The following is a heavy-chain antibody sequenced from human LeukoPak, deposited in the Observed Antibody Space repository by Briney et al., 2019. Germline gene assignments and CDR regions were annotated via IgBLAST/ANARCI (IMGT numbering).Heavy chain of an antibody. CDR1: GFTFSNYA. V-gene: IGHV3-23*01. Sequence: GGSLRLSCAASGFTFSNYAMTWVSQAPGKGLEWVSAITGSGGGTYYADSVKGRFTISRDNAKNTLYLQMNSLRPEDTAVCYCSKEGYGLGSYYNDFWGQGTLVTVSS. J-gene: IGHJ4*02. CDR2: ITGSGGGT. D-gene: IGHD3-10*01. CDR3: SKEGYGLGSYYNDF.